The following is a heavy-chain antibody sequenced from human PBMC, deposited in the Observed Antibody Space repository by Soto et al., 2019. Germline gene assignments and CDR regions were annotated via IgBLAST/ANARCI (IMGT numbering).Heavy chain of an antibody. CDR2: IIPIFGTA. D-gene: IGHD1-7*01. J-gene: IGHJ6*02. CDR1: GGTFSSYA. Sequence: SVKVSCKASGGTFSSYAISWVRQAPGQGLEWMGGIIPIFGTANYAQKFQGRVTITADESTSTAYMKLSSLRSEDTAVYYCAGDKGRNWNYVGLYYYYGMDVWGQGTTVTVSS. V-gene: IGHV1-69*13. CDR3: AGDKGRNWNYVGLYYYYGMDV.